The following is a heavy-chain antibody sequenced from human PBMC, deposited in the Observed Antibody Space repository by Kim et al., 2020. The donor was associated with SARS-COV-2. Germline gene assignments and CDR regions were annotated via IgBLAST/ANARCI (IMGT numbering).Heavy chain of an antibody. CDR3: ARPLNRPDAFDI. J-gene: IGHJ3*02. CDR1: GGSISSSSYY. Sequence: SETLSLTCTVSGGSISSSSYYWGWIRQPPGKGLEWIGSIYYSGSTYYNPSLKSRVTISVDTSKNQFPLKLSSVTAADTAVYYCARPLNRPDAFDIWGQGTMVTVSS. CDR2: IYYSGST. V-gene: IGHV4-39*01.